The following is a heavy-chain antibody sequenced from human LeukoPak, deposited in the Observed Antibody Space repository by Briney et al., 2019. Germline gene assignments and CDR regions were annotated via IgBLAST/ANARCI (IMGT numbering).Heavy chain of an antibody. CDR1: GFIFSTSW. D-gene: IGHD6-13*01. V-gene: IGHV3-7*01. J-gene: IGHJ6*03. Sequence: GGSLRLSCTASGFIFSTSWMTWVRQAPGKGLEWVANINLDGSEKYYVDSVKGRFTISRDNAKNSLYLQMNSLRAEDTAVYYCARDHIKEQQLVYYMDVWGKGTTVTVSS. CDR3: ARDHIKEQQLVYYMDV. CDR2: INLDGSEK.